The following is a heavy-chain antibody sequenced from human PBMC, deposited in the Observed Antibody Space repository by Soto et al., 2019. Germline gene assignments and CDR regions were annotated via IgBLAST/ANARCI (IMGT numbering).Heavy chain of an antibody. J-gene: IGHJ6*02. CDR1: GFTLSSYG. CDR3: AKSQQQLVLYYYYGMDV. Sequence: GGSLRLSCAASGFTLSSYGMHWVRQAPGKGLEWVAVISYDGSNKYYADSVKGRFTISRDNSKNTLYLQMNSLRAEDTAVYYCAKSQQQLVLYYYYGMDVWGQGTTVTVSS. V-gene: IGHV3-30*18. D-gene: IGHD6-13*01. CDR2: ISYDGSNK.